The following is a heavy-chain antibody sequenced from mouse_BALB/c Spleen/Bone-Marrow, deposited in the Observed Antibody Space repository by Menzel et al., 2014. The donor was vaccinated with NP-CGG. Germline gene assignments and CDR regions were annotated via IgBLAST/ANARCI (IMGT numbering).Heavy chain of an antibody. J-gene: IGHJ2*01. CDR3: ARGGNWEDFDY. CDR2: ISSGSSAI. D-gene: IGHD4-1*01. CDR1: GFIFSSFG. V-gene: IGHV5-17*02. Sequence: VQLKESGGGLVQPGGSRKLSCAASGFIFSSFGMHWVRQAPEKGLEWVAYISSGSSAIYYADTVRGRFTISRDNPKNTLFLQMTSLRSEDTAMYYCARGGNWEDFDYWGQGTTLTVSS.